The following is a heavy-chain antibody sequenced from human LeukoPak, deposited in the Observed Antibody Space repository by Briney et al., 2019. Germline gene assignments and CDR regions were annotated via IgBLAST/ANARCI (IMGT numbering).Heavy chain of an antibody. V-gene: IGHV4-34*01. D-gene: IGHD3-3*01. J-gene: IGHJ5*02. CDR2: INHSGST. CDR3: ARTGRFGVASWFDP. CDR1: GGSFSDYY. Sequence: PSETLSLTCAVYGGSFSDYYWSWIRQPPGKGLEWIGEINHSGSTNYNPSLKSRVTISVDTSKNQFSLKLSSVTAADTALYYCARTGRFGVASWFDPWGQGTLITVSS.